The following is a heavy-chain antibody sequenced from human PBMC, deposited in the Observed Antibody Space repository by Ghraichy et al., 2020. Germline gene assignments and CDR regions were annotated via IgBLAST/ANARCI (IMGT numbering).Heavy chain of an antibody. D-gene: IGHD1-20*01. CDR3: AKFPGPHSNWKGDY. V-gene: IGHV3-30*18. J-gene: IGHJ4*02. CDR1: GFTFSSYG. CDR2: ISYDGSNK. Sequence: GGSLRLSCAASGFTFSSYGMHWVRQAPGKGLEWVAVISYDGSNKYYADSVKGRFTISRDNSKNTLYLQMNSLRAEDTAVYYCAKFPGPHSNWKGDYWGQGTLVTVSS.